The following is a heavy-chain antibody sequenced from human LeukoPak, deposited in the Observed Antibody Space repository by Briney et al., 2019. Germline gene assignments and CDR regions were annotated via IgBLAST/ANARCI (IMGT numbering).Heavy chain of an antibody. CDR3: AKALRNNWYFDL. D-gene: IGHD1-14*01. Sequence: GGSLRLSCAASGFTVGNNYMNWVRQAPGKGLEWVSLIYSGGTTYYADSVKGRFTISRDNSKNTLYLQMNSLRAEDTAVYYCAKALRNNWYFDLWGRGTLVTVSS. CDR1: GFTVGNNY. J-gene: IGHJ2*01. CDR2: IYSGGTT. V-gene: IGHV3-53*01.